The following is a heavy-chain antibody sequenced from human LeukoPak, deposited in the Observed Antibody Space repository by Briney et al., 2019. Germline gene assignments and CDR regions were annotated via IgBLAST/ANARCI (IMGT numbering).Heavy chain of an antibody. V-gene: IGHV3-33*06. CDR1: GFTFSSYG. D-gene: IGHD4-17*01. Sequence: GGSLRLSCAASGFTFSSYGMHWVRRAPGKGLEWVAVIWYDGSNKYYADSVKGRFTISRDNSKNTLYLQMNSLRAEDTAVYYCAKDGDYAPPRWYFDLWGRGTLVTVSS. CDR3: AKDGDYAPPRWYFDL. CDR2: IWYDGSNK. J-gene: IGHJ2*01.